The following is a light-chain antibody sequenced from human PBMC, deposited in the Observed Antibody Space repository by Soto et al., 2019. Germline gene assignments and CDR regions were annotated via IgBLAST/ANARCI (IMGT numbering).Light chain of an antibody. V-gene: IGKV1-16*01. CDR3: QQYERYPPS. CDR2: GAT. CDR1: QGINTY. J-gene: IGKJ4*01. Sequence: DIQMTQSPSSLSASVGDRVTICCRASQGINTYLAWFQQKPGKAPKSLIYGATNLQSGVPPRFSGSGSGTDFSLTISSLQTEDVATYYCQQYERYPPSFGGGTKLEI.